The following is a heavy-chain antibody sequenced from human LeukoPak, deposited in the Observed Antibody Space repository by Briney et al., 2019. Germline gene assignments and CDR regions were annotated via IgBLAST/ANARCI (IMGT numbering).Heavy chain of an antibody. Sequence: SQTLSLTCTVSGGSISSGSYYWSWIRQPAGKGLERIGRIYTSGSTNYNPSLKSRVTISVDASKNQFSLKLSSVTAADTAVYYCARATTGRIVGATSGPYFDLWGRGTLVTVSS. D-gene: IGHD1-26*01. CDR2: IYTSGST. J-gene: IGHJ2*01. V-gene: IGHV4-61*02. CDR1: GGSISSGSYY. CDR3: ARATTGRIVGATSGPYFDL.